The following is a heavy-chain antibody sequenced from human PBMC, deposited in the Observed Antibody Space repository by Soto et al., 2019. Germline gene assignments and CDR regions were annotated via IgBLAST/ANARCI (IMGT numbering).Heavy chain of an antibody. V-gene: IGHV4-30-4*01. D-gene: IGHD2-8*01. Sequence: QVQLQESGPGLVKPSQTLSLICTVSGDSISSANYFWSWIRQPPGQGLEWIGYISNRGTPYYNPSLKSRVTISLDTSQNRFSLDMYSVTAADTAVYYCAREVNVVALSDAFDIWGQGTMVTVSS. CDR1: GDSISSANYF. CDR2: ISNRGTP. CDR3: AREVNVVALSDAFDI. J-gene: IGHJ3*02.